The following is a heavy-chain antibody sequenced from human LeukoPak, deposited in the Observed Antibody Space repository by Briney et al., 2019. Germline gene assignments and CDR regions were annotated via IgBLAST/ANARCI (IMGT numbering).Heavy chain of an antibody. V-gene: IGHV3-23*01. CDR1: GFTFSNAW. CDR3: AKNAWDSSGYYFDY. J-gene: IGHJ4*02. Sequence: PGGSLRLSCAASGFTFSNAWMSWVRQAPGKGLEWVSAISGSGGSTYYADSVKGRFTISRDNSKNTLYLQMNSLRAEDTAVYYCAKNAWDSSGYYFDYWGQGTLVTVSS. CDR2: ISGSGGST. D-gene: IGHD3-22*01.